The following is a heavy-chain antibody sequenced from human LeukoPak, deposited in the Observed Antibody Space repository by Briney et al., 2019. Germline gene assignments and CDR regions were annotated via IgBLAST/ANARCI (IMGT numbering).Heavy chain of an antibody. D-gene: IGHD1-26*01. J-gene: IGHJ4*02. CDR3: ARDGLSFVPGYSGSSGGHFDY. CDR2: ISSSSSYI. V-gene: IGHV3-21*01. Sequence: PGGSLRLSCEGAGFSISDFYMNWIRQAPGKGLEWVSSISSSSSYIYYADSVKGRFTISRDNAKNSLYLQMNSLRAEDTAVYYCARDGLSFVPGYSGSSGGHFDYWGQGTLVTVSS. CDR1: GFSISDFY.